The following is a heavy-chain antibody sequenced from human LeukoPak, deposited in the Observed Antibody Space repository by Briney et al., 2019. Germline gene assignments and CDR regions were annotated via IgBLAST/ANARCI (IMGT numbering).Heavy chain of an antibody. J-gene: IGHJ4*02. D-gene: IGHD5-18*01. CDR2: ISGSGGST. CDR1: GFTFSSFG. CDR3: APLDIGMVIVDY. V-gene: IGHV3-23*01. Sequence: GGSLRLSCAAFGFTFSSFGMSWVRQAPGKGLEWVSTISGSGGSTYYADSVKGRLTISRDNSKNTLYLQMNSLRAEDTAVYYCAPLDIGMVIVDYWGQVTLVTVSS.